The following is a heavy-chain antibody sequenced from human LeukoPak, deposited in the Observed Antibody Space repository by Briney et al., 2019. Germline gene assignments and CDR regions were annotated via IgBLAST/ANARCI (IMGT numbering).Heavy chain of an antibody. V-gene: IGHV4-59*01. CDR1: GGSISTYY. CDR3: ARDAAAAGFDY. D-gene: IGHD6-13*01. Sequence: SETLSLTCTVSGGSISTYYWSWIRQPPGKGLEWIGYIYYSGSTNYNPSLKSRVTISVDTSKNQFSLKLSSVTAADTAVYYCARDAAAAGFDYWGQGTLVTVSS. CDR2: IYYSGST. J-gene: IGHJ4*02.